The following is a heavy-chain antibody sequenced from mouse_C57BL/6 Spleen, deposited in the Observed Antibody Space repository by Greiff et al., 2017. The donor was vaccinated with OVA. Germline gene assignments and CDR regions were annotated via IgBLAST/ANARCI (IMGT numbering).Heavy chain of an antibody. CDR2: IWSDGST. V-gene: IGHV2-6-1*01. J-gene: IGHJ4*01. CDR1: GFSLTSYG. CDR3: ARHGGSYGAGAMDY. Sequence: QVQLQQSGPGLVAPSQSLSITCTVSGFSLTSYGVHWVRQPPGKGLEWLVVIWSDGSTTYNSALKSRLSISKDNSKSQVFLKMNSLQTDDTAMYYCARHGGSYGAGAMDYWGQGTSVTVSS. D-gene: IGHD2-12*01.